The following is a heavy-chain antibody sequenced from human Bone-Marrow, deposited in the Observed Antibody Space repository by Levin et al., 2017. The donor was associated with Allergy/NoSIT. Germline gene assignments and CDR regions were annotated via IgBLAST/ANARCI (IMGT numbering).Heavy chain of an antibody. D-gene: IGHD1-26*01. V-gene: IGHV3-48*04. CDR2: ISTSGGSV. CDR3: GRDGELDYADWFFDF. CDR1: GFTFRSHS. J-gene: IGHJ2*01. Sequence: GESLKISCAASGFTFRSHSMNWVRQAPGKGLEWVSYISTSGGSVHYAESVKGRFTISRDNARDSLYLQMNSLRVEDTAVYYCGRDGELDYADWFFDFWGRGTLVTVSS.